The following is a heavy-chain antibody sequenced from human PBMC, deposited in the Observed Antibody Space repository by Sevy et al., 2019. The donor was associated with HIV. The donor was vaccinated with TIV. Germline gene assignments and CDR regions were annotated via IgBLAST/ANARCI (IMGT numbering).Heavy chain of an antibody. CDR1: GGSFNNYY. Sequence: SETLSLTCAVYGGSFNNYYWIWIRQVPEKGLEWIGEINHSGSTNYNPPLMSRVTISIDTSKNQFSLNLSSMTAADTAVYFCTRGRGGYSFAFDMWGQGTVVTVSS. CDR2: INHSGST. V-gene: IGHV4-34*01. J-gene: IGHJ3*02. D-gene: IGHD5-18*01. CDR3: TRGRGGYSFAFDM.